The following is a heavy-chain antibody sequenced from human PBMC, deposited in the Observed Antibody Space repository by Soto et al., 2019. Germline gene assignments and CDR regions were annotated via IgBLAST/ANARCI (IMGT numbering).Heavy chain of an antibody. CDR3: ASLGYCSGGSCYSGDYYYYYGMDV. CDR2: ISSSISTI. CDR1: GFTFSSYS. J-gene: IGHJ6*02. V-gene: IGHV3-48*02. Sequence: GGSLKLSCAASGFTFSSYSMNWVRQAPGKGLEWVSYISSSISTIYYADSVKGRFTISRDNAKNSLYLQMNSLRDEDTAVYYCASLGYCSGGSCYSGDYYYYYGMDVWGQGTTVTVSS. D-gene: IGHD2-15*01.